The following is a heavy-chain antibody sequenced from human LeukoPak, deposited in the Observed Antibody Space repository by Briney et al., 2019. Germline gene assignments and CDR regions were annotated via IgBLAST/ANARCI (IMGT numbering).Heavy chain of an antibody. CDR3: AKDPYGGTYPSYFDY. CDR1: GFTFSRYW. V-gene: IGHV3-30*02. D-gene: IGHD1-26*01. Sequence: GGSLRLSCAGSGFTFSRYWMSWVRQAPGKGLDWVAFLRYDGSTAFYEDSVKGRFTISRDSSKNTLYLQMNSLTPADTAIYYCAKDPYGGTYPSYFDYWGQGTLVTVSS. J-gene: IGHJ4*02. CDR2: LRYDGSTA.